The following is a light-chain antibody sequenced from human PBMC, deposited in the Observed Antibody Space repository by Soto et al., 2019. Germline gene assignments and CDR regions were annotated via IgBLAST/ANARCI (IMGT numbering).Light chain of an antibody. J-gene: IGLJ2*01. CDR2: SNN. CDR3: EAWDDSLNGVV. CDR1: SSNIGSNT. Sequence: QSVLTQPPSASGTPGQRVTISCSGSSSNIGSNTVNWYQQLPGTAPKLLIFSNNKRPSGVPGGFSGSKSGTSASLAISGLQSEDEADYYCEAWDDSLNGVVFGGGTKLTVL. V-gene: IGLV1-44*01.